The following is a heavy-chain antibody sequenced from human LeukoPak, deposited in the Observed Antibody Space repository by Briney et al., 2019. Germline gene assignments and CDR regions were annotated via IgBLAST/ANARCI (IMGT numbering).Heavy chain of an antibody. D-gene: IGHD6-13*01. CDR2: IYYSGGN. V-gene: IGHV4-59*01. CDR3: ARRAAAVGTYYMDV. CDR1: GGSINSYY. Sequence: PSETLSLTCTVSGGSINSYYWNWIRQPPGKGLEWIGYIYYSGGNNYNPSLKSRVTIAVDTSKNQFSLKLSSVTAADTSVYYCARRAAAVGTYYMDVWGKGTTVTASS. J-gene: IGHJ6*03.